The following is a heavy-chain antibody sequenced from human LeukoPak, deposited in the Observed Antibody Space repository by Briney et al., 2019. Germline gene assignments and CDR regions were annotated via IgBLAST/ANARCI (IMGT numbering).Heavy chain of an antibody. J-gene: IGHJ6*02. Sequence: KPGGSLRLSCAASGFTFSDYYMSWIRQAPGKGLEWVSYIGSSSSYTNYADSVKGRFTISRDNAKNSLYLQMNSLRAEDTAVYYCARASHYSNYGPYYYGMDVWGQGTTVTVSS. CDR3: ARASHYSNYGPYYYGMDV. D-gene: IGHD4-11*01. CDR2: IGSSSSYT. CDR1: GFTFSDYY. V-gene: IGHV3-11*06.